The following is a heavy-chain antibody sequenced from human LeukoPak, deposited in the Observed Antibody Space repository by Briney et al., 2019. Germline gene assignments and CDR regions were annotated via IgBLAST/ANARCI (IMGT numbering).Heavy chain of an antibody. CDR3: ARSRDLYSPLDY. J-gene: IGHJ4*02. CDR1: GYSISSGYF. Sequence: PSETLSLTCAVSGYSISSGYFWGWIRQPPGKGLEWIGSIYHSGTTYYNPSLKSRITISVDTSKNQFSLKLNSVTAADTALYYCARSRDLYSPLDYWGQGTLVTVSS. D-gene: IGHD5-24*01. CDR2: IYHSGTT. V-gene: IGHV4-38-2*01.